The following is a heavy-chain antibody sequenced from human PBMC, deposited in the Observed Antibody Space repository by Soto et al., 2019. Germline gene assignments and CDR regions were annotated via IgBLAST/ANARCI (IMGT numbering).Heavy chain of an antibody. CDR1: GFTFSSYT. Sequence: EVQLLESGGGLVQPGGSLRLSCAASGFTFSSYTMHWVRQAPEKGLEWVLAISGSGGTTYYADSVKGQFTISRDNSKNTLYLQVNSLRADDTAVYYCAKEAYGSGFDDWGQGTLVTVSS. V-gene: IGHV3-23*01. CDR2: ISGSGGTT. J-gene: IGHJ4*02. CDR3: AKEAYGSGFDD. D-gene: IGHD3-10*01.